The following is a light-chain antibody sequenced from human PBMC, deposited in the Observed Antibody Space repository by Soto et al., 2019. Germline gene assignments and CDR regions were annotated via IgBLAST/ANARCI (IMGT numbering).Light chain of an antibody. V-gene: IGKV4-1*01. J-gene: IGKJ2*01. CDR1: QSVLYSSNNKNY. CDR2: WAA. CDR3: QQNYSPPYT. Sequence: DIVMTQSPDSLAVSLGERATINCKSSQSVLYSSNNKNYLAWYQQKPGQPPKLLIYWAATRESGVPDRFSGSGSGTDFTLTISSLQAEDVAVYYCQQNYSPPYTLGQGTKLEIK.